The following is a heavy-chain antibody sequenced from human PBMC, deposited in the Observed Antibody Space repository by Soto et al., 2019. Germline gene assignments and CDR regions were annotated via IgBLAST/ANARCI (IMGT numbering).Heavy chain of an antibody. J-gene: IGHJ3*02. Sequence: ASVKVSCKASGYTFTSYYMHWVRQAPGQGLEWMGIINPSGGSTSYAQKFQGRVTMTRDTSTSTVYMELSSLRSEDTAVYYCARGRIVVVITTHDAFDIWGKGTMVTVS. V-gene: IGHV1-46*01. CDR2: INPSGGST. D-gene: IGHD3-22*01. CDR1: GYTFTSYY. CDR3: ARGRIVVVITTHDAFDI.